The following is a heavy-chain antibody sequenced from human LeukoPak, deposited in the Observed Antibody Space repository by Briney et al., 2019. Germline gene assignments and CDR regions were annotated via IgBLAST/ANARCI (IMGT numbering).Heavy chain of an antibody. D-gene: IGHD1-26*01. CDR2: ISGSGGST. J-gene: IGHJ5*02. CDR1: GFTFSSYA. CDR3: ARMGMTIGAS. Sequence: GGSLRLSCAASGFTFSSYAMSWVRQAPGKGLEWVSGISGSGGSTYYADSVKGRFTISRDNAKNTLYLQMNSLRAEDTAVYYCARMGMTIGASWGQGTQVTVSS. V-gene: IGHV3-23*01.